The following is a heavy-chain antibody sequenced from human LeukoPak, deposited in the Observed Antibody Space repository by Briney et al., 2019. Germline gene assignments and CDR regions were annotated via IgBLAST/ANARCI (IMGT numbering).Heavy chain of an antibody. V-gene: IGHV1-2*06. D-gene: IGHD2-15*01. CDR1: GYTFTGYY. CDR3: ARTVAATKKVDY. CDR2: INPNSGGT. J-gene: IGHJ4*02. Sequence: ASVKVSCKASGYTFTGYYMHWVRQAPGQGLEWMGRINPNSGGTNYAQKFQGRVTMTRDTSISTAYMELSRLRSDDTAVYYCARTVAATKKVDYWGQGTLVTFSS.